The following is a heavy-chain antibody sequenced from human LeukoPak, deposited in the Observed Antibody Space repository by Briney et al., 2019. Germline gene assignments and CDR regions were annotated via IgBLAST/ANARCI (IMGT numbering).Heavy chain of an antibody. D-gene: IGHD6-19*01. CDR3: AKDSRSSGWYNWFDP. J-gene: IGHJ5*02. V-gene: IGHV3-23*01. CDR2: ISGSGDST. Sequence: GGSLRLSCAASAFTFSSYAMSWVRQAPGKGLDWVSAISGSGDSTYYADSVKGRFTISRDNSKNTLYLQMNRLRAEDTAIYYCAKDSRSSGWYNWFDPWGQGTLVTVSS. CDR1: AFTFSSYA.